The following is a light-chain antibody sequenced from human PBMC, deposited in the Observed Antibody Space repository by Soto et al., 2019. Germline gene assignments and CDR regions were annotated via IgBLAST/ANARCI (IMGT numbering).Light chain of an antibody. V-gene: IGKV3-20*01. CDR3: LMYGSSALT. CDR2: DAT. J-gene: IGKJ4*01. CDR1: QSVRSNY. Sequence: EIVLTQSPDTLSLSPGERATLSCRASQSVRSNYLAWYQQKPGQAPRFLIYDATSRATCIPGRFSSSVSGTDCTLSHSILDPQYFAVYYCLMYGSSALTFGGRTK.